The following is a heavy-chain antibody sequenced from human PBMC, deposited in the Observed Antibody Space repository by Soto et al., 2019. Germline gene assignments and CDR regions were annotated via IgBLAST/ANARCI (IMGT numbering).Heavy chain of an antibody. CDR3: ARATMVIRDSDHFGVDV. CDR2: ISHSGTT. Sequence: SETLSLTCLVSGFPISSTYSWGWIRQPPGKGLEWIGSISHSGTTSYSPSLTSRVSISVDTSKNQVSLKLTSVTAADTAVYFCARATMVIRDSDHFGVDVWGHGTTVTVSS. V-gene: IGHV4-38-2*02. CDR1: GFPISSTYS. D-gene: IGHD4-17*01. J-gene: IGHJ6*02.